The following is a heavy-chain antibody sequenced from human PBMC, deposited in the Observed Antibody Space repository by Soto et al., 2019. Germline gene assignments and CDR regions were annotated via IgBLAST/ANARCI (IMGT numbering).Heavy chain of an antibody. J-gene: IGHJ3*01. Sequence: GGSLRLSCAASGLTFSSYSMNWVRQAPGKGLEWVSSISSTSNYKYYADSVKGRFTISRDNAKNSLYLQMNSLRAEDTAVYYCARGDKGGFDLWGQGTTVTVSS. CDR3: ARGDKGGFDL. CDR2: ISSTSNYK. V-gene: IGHV3-21*01. D-gene: IGHD2-21*02. CDR1: GLTFSSYS.